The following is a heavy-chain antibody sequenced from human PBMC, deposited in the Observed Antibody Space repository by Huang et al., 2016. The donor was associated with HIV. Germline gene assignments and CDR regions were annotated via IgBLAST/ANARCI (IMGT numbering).Heavy chain of an antibody. Sequence: QVQLVQSGVEVKKPGASVKVSCKASGYTFTSYGISWVRQAPGQGLEGMGWISAYKGVTNYAQNVQGRVTMTTDTSTSTAYMELRSLRSDDTAVYYCARDSPLLGVVIVVVPTAPNAFDIWGQGTMVTVSS. CDR3: ARDSPLLGVVIVVVPTAPNAFDI. CDR2: ISAYKGVT. V-gene: IGHV1-18*01. CDR1: GYTFTSYG. D-gene: IGHD2-2*01. J-gene: IGHJ3*02.